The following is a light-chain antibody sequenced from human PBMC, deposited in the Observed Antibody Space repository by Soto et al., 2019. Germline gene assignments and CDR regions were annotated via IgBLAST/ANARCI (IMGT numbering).Light chain of an antibody. V-gene: IGLV2-8*01. CDR3: SSYAGSFPTV. CDR1: SSDVGGCNY. Sequence: QSALTQPASVSGSPGQSITISCTGTSSDVGGCNYVSWYQQHPGKAPKLMIYEVSKRPSGVPDRFSGSKSGNTASLTVSGLQAEDEADYYCSSYAGSFPTVFGGGTKVTVL. J-gene: IGLJ2*01. CDR2: EVS.